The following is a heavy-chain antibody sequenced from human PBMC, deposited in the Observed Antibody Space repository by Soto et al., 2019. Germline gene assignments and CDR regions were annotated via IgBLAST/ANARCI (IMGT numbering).Heavy chain of an antibody. CDR2: ISGSGGST. CDR3: AKDWGYCSGGSCYSSPADY. Sequence: GGSLRLSCAASGFTFSSYAMSWVRQAPGKGLEWVSAISGSGGSTYYADSVKGRFTISRDNSKNTLYLQMNSLRAEDTAVYYCAKDWGYCSGGSCYSSPADYWGQGTLVTVSS. D-gene: IGHD2-15*01. V-gene: IGHV3-23*01. J-gene: IGHJ4*02. CDR1: GFTFSSYA.